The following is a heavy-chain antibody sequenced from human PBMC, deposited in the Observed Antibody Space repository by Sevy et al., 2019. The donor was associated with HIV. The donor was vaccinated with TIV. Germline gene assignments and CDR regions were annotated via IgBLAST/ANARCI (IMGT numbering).Heavy chain of an antibody. V-gene: IGHV4-31*03. CDR1: GDSINNGDYY. D-gene: IGHD4-4*01. CDR3: ASTTVTTLASARNNWFDP. CDR2: IYYTGTT. Sequence: SETLSLTCTVSGDSINNGDYYWSWIRQHPGKGLEWTGKIYYTGTTYYNPSLKSRLRISVERSETTLSLSLRSVTAADTAVYYCASTTVTTLASARNNWFDPWGQGTLVTVSS. J-gene: IGHJ5*02.